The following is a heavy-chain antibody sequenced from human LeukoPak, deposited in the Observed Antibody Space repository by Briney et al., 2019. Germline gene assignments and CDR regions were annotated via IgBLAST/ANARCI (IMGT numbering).Heavy chain of an antibody. CDR3: AREGMSGYASYYYYYGMDV. D-gene: IGHD5-12*01. CDR2: ISYDGSNK. J-gene: IGHJ6*02. Sequence: PGGSLRLSCAASGFTFSSYAMHWVRQAPSKGLEWVAVISYDGSNKYYADSVKGRFTISRDNSKNTLYLQMNSLRAEDTAVYYCAREGMSGYASYYYYYGMDVWGQGTTVTVSS. V-gene: IGHV3-30-3*01. CDR1: GFTFSSYA.